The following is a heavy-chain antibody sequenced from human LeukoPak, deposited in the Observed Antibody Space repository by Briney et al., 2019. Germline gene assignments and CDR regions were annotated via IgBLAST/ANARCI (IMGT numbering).Heavy chain of an antibody. Sequence: GGSLRLSCAASGFTFSSYEMNWVRQAPGKELEWVSYISSSGSTIYYADSVKGRFTISRDNAKNSLYLQMNSLRAEDTAVYYCARTCGGDCYYGRDAFDIWGQGTMVTVSS. CDR3: ARTCGGDCYYGRDAFDI. V-gene: IGHV3-48*03. D-gene: IGHD2-21*02. J-gene: IGHJ3*02. CDR2: ISSSGSTI. CDR1: GFTFSSYE.